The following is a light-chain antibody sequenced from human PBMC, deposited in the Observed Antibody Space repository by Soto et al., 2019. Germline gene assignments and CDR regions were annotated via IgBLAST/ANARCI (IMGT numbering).Light chain of an antibody. Sequence: QSALTQPRSVSGSPGQSVTISCTGTSSDVGSYNYVSWYRQHPDKAPKLIIYDVSQRPSGVPDRFSGSKSGNTASLTISGLQAEDEADYCCCSYAGSYSFVFGTGTKVPS. CDR1: SSDVGSYNY. V-gene: IGLV2-11*01. CDR3: CSYAGSYSFV. J-gene: IGLJ1*01. CDR2: DVS.